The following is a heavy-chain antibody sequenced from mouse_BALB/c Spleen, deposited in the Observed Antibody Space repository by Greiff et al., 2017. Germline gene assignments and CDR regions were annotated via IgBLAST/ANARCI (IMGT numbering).Heavy chain of an antibody. V-gene: IGHV1-80*01. J-gene: IGHJ2*01. CDR3: ARGATEY. CDR1: GYAFSSYW. D-gene: IGHD3-1*01. CDR2: IYPGDGDT. Sequence: VQLQQSRAELVRPGSSVKISCKASGYAFSSYWMNWVKQRPGQGLEWIGQIYPGDGDTNYNGKFKDKATLTADKSSSTAYMQLSSLTSEDSAVYFCARGATEYWGQGTTLTVSS.